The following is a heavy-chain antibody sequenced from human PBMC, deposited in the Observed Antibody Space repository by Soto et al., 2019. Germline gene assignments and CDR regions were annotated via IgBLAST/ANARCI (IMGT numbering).Heavy chain of an antibody. CDR3: ARDSGSSWWGAYYYYGMDV. V-gene: IGHV4-59*01. Sequence: SETLSLTCTVSGGSISSYYWSWIRQPPGKGLEWIGYIYYSGSTNYNPSLKSRVTISVDTSKNQFSLKLSSVTAADTAVYYCARDSGSSWWGAYYYYGMDVWGQGTTVTVSS. CDR2: IYYSGST. D-gene: IGHD6-13*01. CDR1: GGSISSYY. J-gene: IGHJ6*02.